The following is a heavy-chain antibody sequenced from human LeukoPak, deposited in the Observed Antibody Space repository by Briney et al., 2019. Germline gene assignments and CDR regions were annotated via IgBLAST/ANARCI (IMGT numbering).Heavy chain of an antibody. CDR2: IIPIFGTA. D-gene: IGHD4-17*01. J-gene: IGHJ4*02. Sequence: GASVKVSCKASGGTFSSYAISWVRQAPGQGLEWMGGIIPIFGTANYAQKFRGRVTITTDESTSTAYMELSSLRSEDTAVYYCARVLDGDPYYFDYWGQGTLVTVSS. CDR3: ARVLDGDPYYFDY. CDR1: GGTFSSYA. V-gene: IGHV1-69*05.